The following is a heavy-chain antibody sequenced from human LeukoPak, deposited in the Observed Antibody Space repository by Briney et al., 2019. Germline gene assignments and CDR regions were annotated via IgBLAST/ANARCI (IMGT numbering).Heavy chain of an antibody. J-gene: IGHJ3*02. D-gene: IGHD6-19*01. V-gene: IGHV4-34*01. CDR1: GGSFSGYY. Sequence: PSETLSLTCAVYGGSFSGYYWSWIRQPPGKGLEWIGEINHSGSTNYNPSLKSRVTISVDTSKNQFSLKLSSVTAADTAVYYCARGRQWSSGCNFDIWGQGTMVNVST. CDR3: ARGRQWSSGCNFDI. CDR2: INHSGST.